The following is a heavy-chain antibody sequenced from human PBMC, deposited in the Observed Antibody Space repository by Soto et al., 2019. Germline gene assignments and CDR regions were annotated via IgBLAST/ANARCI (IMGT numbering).Heavy chain of an antibody. Sequence: SETLSLTCTVSGGSISSGGYYWSWIRQHPGKGLEWIGYIYYSGSTYYNPSLKSRVTISVDTSKNQFSLKLSSVTAADTAVYYCARAWHIAARSGGWFDPWGQGTLVIVSS. CDR3: ARAWHIAARSGGWFDP. J-gene: IGHJ5*02. CDR2: IYYSGST. CDR1: GGSISSGGYY. D-gene: IGHD6-6*01. V-gene: IGHV4-31*03.